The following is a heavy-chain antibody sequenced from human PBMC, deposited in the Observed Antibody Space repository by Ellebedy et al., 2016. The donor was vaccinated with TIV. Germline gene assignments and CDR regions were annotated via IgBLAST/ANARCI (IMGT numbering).Heavy chain of an antibody. CDR2: ISYDGGDE. CDR3: ARDRETWIGDPTGLDY. CDR1: GFTFSTYA. Sequence: GESLKISCAASGFTFSTYAMHWVRLAPGKGLEWVTVISYDGGDEYYADSVKGRFTISRDNSKNTLYLQTNSLRAEDTAVYYCARDRETWIGDPTGLDYWGQGTLVTVSS. V-gene: IGHV3-30-3*01. D-gene: IGHD3-10*01. J-gene: IGHJ4*02.